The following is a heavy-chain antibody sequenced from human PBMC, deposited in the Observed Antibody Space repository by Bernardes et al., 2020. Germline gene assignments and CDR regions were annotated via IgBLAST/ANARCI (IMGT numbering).Heavy chain of an antibody. V-gene: IGHV4-34*01. CDR2: INHSGST. D-gene: IGHD6-13*01. Sequence: SETLSLTCAVYGGSFSGYYWSWIRQPPGKGLEWIGEINHSGSTNYNPSLKSRVTISVYTSKNQFSLKLSSVTAADTAVYYCARGHKGGRSSSWSPLRGWFDPCGQGTLITVSS. CDR1: GGSFSGYY. CDR3: ARGHKGGRSSSWSPLRGWFDP. J-gene: IGHJ5*02.